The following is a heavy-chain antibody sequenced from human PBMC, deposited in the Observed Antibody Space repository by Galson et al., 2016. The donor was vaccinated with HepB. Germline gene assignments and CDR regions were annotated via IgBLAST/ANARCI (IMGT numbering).Heavy chain of an antibody. CDR3: ATQQLVL. D-gene: IGHD1-1*01. V-gene: IGHV3-11*06. J-gene: IGHJ4*02. CDR2: INRGGTFT. CDR1: GFKFTDYN. Sequence: SLRLSCAASGFKFTDYNMTWIRQAPGKGLEWLSYINRGGTFTHYADSVRGRFTISRDNARNSLYLQMSNLRAGDTATYYCATQQLVLCGQGTRVIVSS.